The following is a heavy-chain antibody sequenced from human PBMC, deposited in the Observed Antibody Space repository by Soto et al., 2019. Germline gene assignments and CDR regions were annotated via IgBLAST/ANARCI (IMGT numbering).Heavy chain of an antibody. CDR1: GYTFTSYG. CDR3: ARGHCSGGSCPPTGY. V-gene: IGHV1-18*04. D-gene: IGHD2-15*01. Sequence: QVQLVQSGAEVKKPGASVKVSCKASGYTFTSYGISWVRQAPGQGLEWMGWISAYNGNTNYAQKLQGRVSMTTDTSTSTAYMELRSVRSDDTAVYYCARGHCSGGSCPPTGYWGQGTLVTVSS. CDR2: ISAYNGNT. J-gene: IGHJ4*02.